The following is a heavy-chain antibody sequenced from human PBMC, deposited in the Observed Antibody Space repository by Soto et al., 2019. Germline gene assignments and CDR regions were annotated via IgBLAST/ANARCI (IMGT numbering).Heavy chain of an antibody. CDR1: GFTFSNYG. Sequence: HPGGSLRLSCAASGFTFSNYGIHWVRQAPGKGLVWVSRIRTDGTSTFYADSVRGRFTISRDNAKSTVYPQMNSLRDEDTAVYYCARGWSGRYGYFDCWGQGILVTVSS. CDR2: IRTDGTST. V-gene: IGHV3-74*01. D-gene: IGHD3-3*01. CDR3: ARGWSGRYGYFDC. J-gene: IGHJ4*02.